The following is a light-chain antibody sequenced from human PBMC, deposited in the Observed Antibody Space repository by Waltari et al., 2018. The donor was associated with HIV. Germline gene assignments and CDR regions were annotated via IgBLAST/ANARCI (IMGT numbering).Light chain of an antibody. CDR3: QSYDSSLRASV. CDR2: SDI. Sequence: QSALTQPPSVSGAPGPRVTISCTGNRSNIGAAYFAHWYQHLPGTAPKLLVYSDINRPSGVPDRFSGSKSGTSASLVITGLQAEDEADYYCQSYDSSLRASVFGGGTKLTVL. V-gene: IGLV1-40*01. J-gene: IGLJ2*01. CDR1: RSNIGAAYF.